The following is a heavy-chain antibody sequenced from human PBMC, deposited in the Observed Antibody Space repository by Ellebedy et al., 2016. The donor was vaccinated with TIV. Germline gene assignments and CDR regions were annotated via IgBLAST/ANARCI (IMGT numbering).Heavy chain of an antibody. CDR1: GFTFSNYN. D-gene: IGHD3-9*01. CDR2: ISGGSGYI. Sequence: GGSLRLXXAASGFTFSNYNIHWVRQAPGKGLEWVSSISGGSGYIYYADSVKGRLTISRDNAQNSLSLQMNSLRAEDTAVYYCARDINDYDILIPEGDVWGQGTTVTVSS. J-gene: IGHJ6*02. V-gene: IGHV3-21*04. CDR3: ARDINDYDILIPEGDV.